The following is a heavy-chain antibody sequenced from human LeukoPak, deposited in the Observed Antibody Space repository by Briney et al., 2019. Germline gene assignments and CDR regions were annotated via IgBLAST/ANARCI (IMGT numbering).Heavy chain of an antibody. J-gene: IGHJ4*02. CDR3: ARDDYGSGSWSDY. V-gene: IGHV3-20*04. D-gene: IGHD3-10*01. CDR1: GFTFDDYG. Sequence: PGGSLRLSCAAFGFTFDDYGMSWVRQAPGKGLEWVSGIIWSGGSTGYADSVKGRFTISRDNAKNSLYLQMNSLRAEDTALYYCARDDYGSGSWSDYWGQGTLVTVSS. CDR2: IIWSGGST.